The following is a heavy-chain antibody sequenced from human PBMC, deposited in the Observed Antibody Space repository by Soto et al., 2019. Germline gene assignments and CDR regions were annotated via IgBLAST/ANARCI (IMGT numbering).Heavy chain of an antibody. CDR2: VYSSGTT. J-gene: IGHJ4*02. D-gene: IGHD3-10*01. Sequence: SETLSLTCSVSGGSINSYWWSWIRQPAGKGLEWIGRVYSSGTTDYNPSLNSRATLSVETSKNQFSLKLSSVTAADTAVYYCARDIGSYAYGEGYWGQGIQVTISS. CDR1: GGSINSYW. CDR3: ARDIGSYAYGEGY. V-gene: IGHV4-4*07.